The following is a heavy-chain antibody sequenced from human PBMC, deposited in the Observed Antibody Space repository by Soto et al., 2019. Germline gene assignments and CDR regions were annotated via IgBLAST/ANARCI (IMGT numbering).Heavy chain of an antibody. Sequence: PGGSLRLSCAASGFTFSSYAVHWVRQAPGKGLEWVAVISYDGSNKYYADSVKGRFTISRDNSKNTLYLQMNSLRAEDTAVYYCARHPERIAQIGWFDPWGQGTLVTVS. J-gene: IGHJ5*02. CDR3: ARHPERIAQIGWFDP. CDR1: GFTFSSYA. V-gene: IGHV3-30-3*01. CDR2: ISYDGSNK. D-gene: IGHD6-13*01.